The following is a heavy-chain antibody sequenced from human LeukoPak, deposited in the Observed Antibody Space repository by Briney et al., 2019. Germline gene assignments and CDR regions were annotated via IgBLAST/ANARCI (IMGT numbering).Heavy chain of an antibody. D-gene: IGHD2-2*01. CDR3: ARVIPLPDY. Sequence: GGSLRLSCVASGFIFSAYAMTWVRRAPGKGLEWVSVIYSGGSTYYADSVKGRFTISRDNSKNTLYLQMNSLRAEDTAVYYCARVIPLPDYWGQGTLVTVSS. CDR2: IYSGGST. V-gene: IGHV3-66*02. J-gene: IGHJ4*02. CDR1: GFIFSAYA.